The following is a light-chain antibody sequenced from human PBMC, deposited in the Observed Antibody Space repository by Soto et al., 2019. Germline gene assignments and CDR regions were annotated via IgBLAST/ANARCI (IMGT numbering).Light chain of an antibody. J-gene: IGKJ4*01. CDR3: QKYNSVPS. CDR1: QAIRNY. V-gene: IGKV1-27*01. CDR2: AAS. Sequence: DIQMTQSPSSLSASVGDRVTISCRASQAIRNYVAWYQQRPGKVPKLLIYAASTLQSGVPSRFSGSGSGTDFTHNISSLQPEDVATYYCQKYNSVPSFGGGTKVEIK.